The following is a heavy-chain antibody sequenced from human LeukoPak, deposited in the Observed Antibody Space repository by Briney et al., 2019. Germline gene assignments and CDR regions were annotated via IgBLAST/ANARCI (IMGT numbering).Heavy chain of an antibody. CDR3: ARGRAETKLRYFDWLLGESEYNWFDP. CDR1: GDSISTSNSY. J-gene: IGHJ5*02. D-gene: IGHD3-9*01. CDR2: IYISGST. Sequence: SETLSLTCTVSGDSISTSNSYWGWIRQPPGKGLEWIGRIYISGSTNYNPSLKSRVTISVDTSKNQFSLKLSSVTAADTAVYYCARGRAETKLRYFDWLLGESEYNWFDPWGQGTLVTVSS. V-gene: IGHV4-39*07.